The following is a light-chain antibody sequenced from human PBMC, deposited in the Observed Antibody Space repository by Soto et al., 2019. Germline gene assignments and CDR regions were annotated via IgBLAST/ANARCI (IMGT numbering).Light chain of an antibody. CDR1: QGISSY. Sequence: DIQMTQSPSFLSASVGDRVTITCRASQGISSYLAWYQQKPRKAPEVLIFGAPTLQSGVPSRFSGSGSGTEFTLTISSLQPEDFATYYCQQLMSYPITFGQGTRLEIK. J-gene: IGKJ5*01. V-gene: IGKV1-9*01. CDR3: QQLMSYPIT. CDR2: GAP.